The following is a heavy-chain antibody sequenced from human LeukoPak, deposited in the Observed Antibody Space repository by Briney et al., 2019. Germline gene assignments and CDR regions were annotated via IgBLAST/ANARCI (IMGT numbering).Heavy chain of an antibody. J-gene: IGHJ4*02. CDR3: ARRLSTTWAFDY. CDR1: GFTFDDYA. V-gene: IGHV3-9*01. CDR2: ISWNSGSI. D-gene: IGHD1-14*01. Sequence: GGSLRLSCAASGFTFDDYAMHWVRQAPGKGLEWVSGISWNSGSIGYVDSVKGRFTISRDNAKNSLYLQMSSLRAEDTALYYCARRLSTTWAFDYWGQGTLVTVSS.